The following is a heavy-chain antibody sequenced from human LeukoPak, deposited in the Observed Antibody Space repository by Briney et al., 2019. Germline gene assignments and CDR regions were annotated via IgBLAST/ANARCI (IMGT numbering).Heavy chain of an antibody. D-gene: IGHD6-13*01. V-gene: IGHV3-74*01. Sequence: GGSLRLFCAASGYTFTTYWIHWVRQAAGKGLVWVSLINSDGSNTGYADSVKGRFTISRDNAKNMVYLQMNSLRAEDTAVYYCIRDSSSSFDYWGQGTLVTVSS. J-gene: IGHJ4*02. CDR2: INSDGSNT. CDR3: IRDSSSSFDY. CDR1: GYTFTTYW.